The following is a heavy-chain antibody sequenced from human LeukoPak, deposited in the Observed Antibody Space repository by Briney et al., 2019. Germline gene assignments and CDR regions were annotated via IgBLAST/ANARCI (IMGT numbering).Heavy chain of an antibody. CDR2: IHSDGRST. Sequence: GGSLRLSCAASGFTFSSCWMHWVRHAPGKGLVWVSRIHSDGRSTNYADSVKGRFTISRDNAKNTLFLQMNSLRAEDTAVYYCARAASTGTSFDYWGQGTLVTVSS. D-gene: IGHD1-1*01. J-gene: IGHJ4*02. CDR1: GFTFSSCW. CDR3: ARAASTGTSFDY. V-gene: IGHV3-74*01.